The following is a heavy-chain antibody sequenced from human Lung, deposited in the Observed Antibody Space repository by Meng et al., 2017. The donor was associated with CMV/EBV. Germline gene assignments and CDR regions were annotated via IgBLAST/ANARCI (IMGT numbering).Heavy chain of an antibody. D-gene: IGHD6-19*01. Sequence: VQLQESGPGLGKPSGTLSLTCAVSGGSISSSNWWSWVRQPPGKGLEWIGEIYHSGSTNYNQSLKSRVTISVDKSKNQFSLKLSSVTAADTAVYYCASFPPPGKQWLVTDYWGQGTLVTVSS. J-gene: IGHJ4*02. CDR2: IYHSGST. CDR3: ASFPPPGKQWLVTDY. V-gene: IGHV4-4*02. CDR1: GGSISSSNW.